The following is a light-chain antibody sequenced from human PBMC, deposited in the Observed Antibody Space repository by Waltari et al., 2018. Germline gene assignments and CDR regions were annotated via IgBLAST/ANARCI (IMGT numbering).Light chain of an antibody. Sequence: IVLTQSPATLYLSPGERATLSCRASRSVITYLAWYQQKPGQAPRLLIYDASKRATGIPARFSGSGSGTDFALTISSVEPEDWAVYYCQQRGNWRLTFGQGTRLEIK. V-gene: IGKV3-11*01. J-gene: IGKJ5*01. CDR3: QQRGNWRLT. CDR1: RSVITY. CDR2: DAS.